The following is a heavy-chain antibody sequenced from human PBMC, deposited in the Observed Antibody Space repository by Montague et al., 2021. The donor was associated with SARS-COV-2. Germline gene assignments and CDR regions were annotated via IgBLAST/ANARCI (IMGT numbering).Heavy chain of an antibody. D-gene: IGHD5-24*01. J-gene: IGHJ4*02. CDR2: IYYSGST. CDR3: ARVFPRWLQFDPYFDY. Sequence: SETLSLTSTVSGGSTSSYYWSWIRQPPGKGLEWIGYIYYSGSTNYNPSLKSRVTISVDTSKSQFSLKLSSVTAADTAVYYCARVFPRWLQFDPYFDYWGQGTLVTVSS. V-gene: IGHV4-59*01. CDR1: GGSTSSYY.